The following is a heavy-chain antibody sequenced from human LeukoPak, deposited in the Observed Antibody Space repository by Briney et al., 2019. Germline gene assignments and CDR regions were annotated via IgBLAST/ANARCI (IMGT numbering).Heavy chain of an antibody. CDR1: EFSVGSNY. D-gene: IGHD6-6*01. CDR2: IYSGGST. CDR3: ARASIAPTFITYYYMDV. V-gene: IGHV3-66*01. J-gene: IGHJ6*03. Sequence: PGGSLRLSCAASEFSVGSNYMTWVRQAPGKGLEWVSLIYSGGSTYYADSVKGRFTISRDNSKNTLYLQMNSLRAEDTAVYYCARASIAPTFITYYYMDVWGKGTTVTISS.